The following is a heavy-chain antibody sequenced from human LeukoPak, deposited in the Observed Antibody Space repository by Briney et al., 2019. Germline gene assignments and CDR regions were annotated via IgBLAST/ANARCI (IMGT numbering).Heavy chain of an antibody. CDR2: ISSSSSNI. Sequence: GGSLRLSCAASGFTFSSYSMNWVRQAPGKGLEWVSSISSSSSNIYYADSVKGRFTISRDNAKNSLYLQMNSLRAEDTAVYYCARGDSSGYYYGDYWGQGTLVTVSS. J-gene: IGHJ4*02. V-gene: IGHV3-21*01. CDR1: GFTFSSYS. CDR3: ARGDSSGYYYGDY. D-gene: IGHD3-22*01.